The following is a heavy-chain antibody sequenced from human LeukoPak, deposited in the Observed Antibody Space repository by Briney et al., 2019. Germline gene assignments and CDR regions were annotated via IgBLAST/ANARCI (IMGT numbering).Heavy chain of an antibody. CDR3: AREPAAGYCSSTSCLNWFDP. V-gene: IGHV3-11*01. D-gene: IGHD2-2*01. CDR2: IKSSGSTI. Sequence: GGSLRLSCAASGFTFSDYYMSWIRQAPGKGLEWVSYIKSSGSTIYYADSVKGRFTISRDNAKNSLYLQMNSLRAEDTAVYYCAREPAAGYCSSTSCLNWFDPWGQGTLVTVSS. CDR1: GFTFSDYY. J-gene: IGHJ5*02.